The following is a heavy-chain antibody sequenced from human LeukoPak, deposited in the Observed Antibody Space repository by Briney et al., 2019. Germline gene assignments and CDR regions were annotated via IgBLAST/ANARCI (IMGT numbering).Heavy chain of an antibody. J-gene: IGHJ3*02. CDR1: GGTFSSYA. V-gene: IGHV1-69*06. CDR3: ARSYGWKHAFDI. Sequence: SAKVSFKASGGTFSSYAISWVRQAPGQGLEWMGGIIPIFGTANYAQKFQGRVTITADKSTSTAYMELSSLRSEDTAVYYCARSYGWKHAFDIWGQGTMVTVSS. D-gene: IGHD1-1*01. CDR2: IIPIFGTA.